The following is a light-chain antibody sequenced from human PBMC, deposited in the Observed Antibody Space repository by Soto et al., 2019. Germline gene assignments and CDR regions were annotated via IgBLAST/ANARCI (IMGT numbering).Light chain of an antibody. CDR1: SSDVGAYND. CDR2: DVS. V-gene: IGLV2-11*01. CDR3: CSYAGSSPYV. Sequence: QSVLTQPRSVSGSPGQSVTISCTGTSSDVGAYNDVSWYQQHPGKAPKLMIYDVSKRPSGVPDRFSGSKSGNTASLTISGLQADDEADYYCCSYAGSSPYVFGTGTKLTVL. J-gene: IGLJ1*01.